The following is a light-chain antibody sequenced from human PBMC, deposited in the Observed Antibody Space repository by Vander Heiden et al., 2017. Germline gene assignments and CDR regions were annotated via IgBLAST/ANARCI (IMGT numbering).Light chain of an antibody. CDR2: GAS. Sequence: EIVMQHSPATLSVSAGERATLSCRASHGVSSNLAWYQQKPGQAPRLLIYGASTRSTGIPARFSGSGSGTDFTLTISSLQSEDFAVYYCQQYKNWPPTFGRGTKVEIK. CDR3: QQYKNWPPT. CDR1: HGVSSN. V-gene: IGKV3-15*01. J-gene: IGKJ1*01.